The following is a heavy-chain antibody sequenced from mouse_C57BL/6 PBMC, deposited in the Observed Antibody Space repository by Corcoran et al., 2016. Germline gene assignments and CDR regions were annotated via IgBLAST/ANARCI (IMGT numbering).Heavy chain of an antibody. V-gene: IGHV9-3*01. Sequence: QIQLVQSGPELKKPGETVKISCKASGYTFTTYGMSWVKQAPGKGLKWMGWINTYSGVPTYADDFKGRFAFSLETSASTAYLQINNLKNEDTATYFCARWDTTVVPYYFDYWGQGTTLTVSS. D-gene: IGHD1-1*01. CDR3: ARWDTTVVPYYFDY. J-gene: IGHJ2*01. CDR1: GYTFTTYG. CDR2: INTYSGVP.